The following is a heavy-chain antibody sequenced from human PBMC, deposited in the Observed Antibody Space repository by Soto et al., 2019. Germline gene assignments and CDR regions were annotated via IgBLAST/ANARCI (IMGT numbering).Heavy chain of an antibody. CDR1: GGTFSSYA. J-gene: IGHJ6*02. CDR2: IIPIFGTA. V-gene: IGHV1-69*13. D-gene: IGHD4-4*01. Sequence: ASVKVSCKASGGTFSSYAISWVRQAPGQGLEWMGGIIPIFGTANYAQKFQGRVTITADESTSTAYMELSSLRSEDTAVYYCARAGATVTPSYYYYYGMDVWGQGTTVTVSS. CDR3: ARAGATVTPSYYYYYGMDV.